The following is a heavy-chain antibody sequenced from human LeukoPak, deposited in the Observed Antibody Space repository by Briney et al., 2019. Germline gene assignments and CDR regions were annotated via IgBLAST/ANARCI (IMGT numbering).Heavy chain of an antibody. CDR2: IIPILGIA. CDR3: ARVMGHSGYERYYYYGMDV. CDR1: GGTFSSYT. Sequence: SVKASCKASGGTFSSYTISWVRQAPGQGLEWMGRIIPILGIANYAQKFQGRVTITADKSTSTAYMELSSLRSEDTAVYYCARVMGHSGYERYYYYGMDVWGQGTTVTVSS. D-gene: IGHD5-12*01. V-gene: IGHV1-69*02. J-gene: IGHJ6*02.